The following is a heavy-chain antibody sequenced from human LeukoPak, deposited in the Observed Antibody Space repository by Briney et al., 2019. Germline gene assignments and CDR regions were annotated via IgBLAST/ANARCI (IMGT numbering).Heavy chain of an antibody. D-gene: IGHD2-2*01. V-gene: IGHV3-23*01. CDR2: ISGSGGST. CDR1: GFTFSSYA. J-gene: IGHJ2*01. Sequence: GGSLRLSCAASGFTFSSYAMSWVRQAPGKGLEWVSAISGSGGSTYYADSVKGRFTISRDNSKNTLYLQMNSLRAEDTAVYYCAKRHDIVVVPAAYWYFDLWGRGTLVTVSS. CDR3: AKRHDIVVVPAAYWYFDL.